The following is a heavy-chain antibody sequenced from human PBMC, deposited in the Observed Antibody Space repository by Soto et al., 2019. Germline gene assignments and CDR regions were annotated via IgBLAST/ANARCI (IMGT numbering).Heavy chain of an antibody. Sequence: PSETQSLTCTVSGGSISSSSYYWGWIRQPPGKGLEWIGSIYYSGSTYYNPSLKSRVTISVDTSKNQFSLKLSSVTAADTAVYYCARRHPYSGSYEDPGYYYYGMDVWGQGTTVTVSS. CDR1: GGSISSSSYY. CDR3: ARRHPYSGSYEDPGYYYYGMDV. V-gene: IGHV4-39*01. D-gene: IGHD1-26*01. CDR2: IYYSGST. J-gene: IGHJ6*02.